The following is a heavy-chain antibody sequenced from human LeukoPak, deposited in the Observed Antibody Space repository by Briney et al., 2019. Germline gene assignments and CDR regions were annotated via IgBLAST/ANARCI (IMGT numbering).Heavy chain of an antibody. CDR3: ARDLYRIVVVPHYFDY. V-gene: IGHV1-2*02. Sequence: ASVKVSCKASGYTFTSYYMHWVRQAPGQGLEWMGWINPNSGGTNYAQKFQGRVTMTRDTSISTAYMELSRLRSDDTAVYYCARDLYRIVVVPHYFDYWGQGTLVTVSS. CDR1: GYTFTSYY. CDR2: INPNSGGT. J-gene: IGHJ4*02. D-gene: IGHD3-22*01.